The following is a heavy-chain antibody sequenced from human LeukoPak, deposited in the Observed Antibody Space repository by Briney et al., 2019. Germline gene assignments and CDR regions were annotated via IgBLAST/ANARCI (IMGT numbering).Heavy chain of an antibody. CDR2: KKQDGSEK. CDR3: ARDLYYYDSSGSNFDY. J-gene: IGHJ4*02. D-gene: IGHD3-22*01. V-gene: IGHV3-7*01. CDR1: GFTFCYYW. Sequence: GSLRLFCSASGFTFCYYWMSWVRPAPGKGLGGVANKKQDGSEKYYVDSVKGRFTISRDNAKNSLYLQMNSLRAEDTAVYYCARDLYYYDSSGSNFDYWGQGTLVTVSS.